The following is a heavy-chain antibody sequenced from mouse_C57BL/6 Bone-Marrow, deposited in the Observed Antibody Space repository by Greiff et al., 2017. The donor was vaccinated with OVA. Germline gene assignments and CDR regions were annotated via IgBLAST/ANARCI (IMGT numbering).Heavy chain of an antibody. CDR3: ARDYDYDVWYFDV. Sequence: VQLQQSGPELVKPGASVKIPCKASGYTFTDYNMDWVKQSHGKSLEWIGDINPNNGGTIYNQKFKGKATLTVDKSSSTAYMELRSLTSEDTAVYYCARDYDYDVWYFDVWGTGTTVTVSS. D-gene: IGHD2-4*01. CDR2: INPNNGGT. CDR1: GYTFTDYN. V-gene: IGHV1-18*01. J-gene: IGHJ1*03.